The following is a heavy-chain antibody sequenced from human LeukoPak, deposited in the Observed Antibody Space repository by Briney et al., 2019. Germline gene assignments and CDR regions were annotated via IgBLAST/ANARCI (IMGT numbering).Heavy chain of an antibody. CDR3: ARDYGSGSWYYYYMDV. V-gene: IGHV1-18*01. CDR2: ISAYNGNT. Sequence: ASVKVSCKASGYTFTSYGISWVRQAPGLGLEWMGWISAYNGNTNYAQKLQGRVTMTTDTSTSTAYMELRSLRSDDTAVYYCARDYGSGSWYYYYMDVWGKGTTVTISS. CDR1: GYTFTSYG. D-gene: IGHD3-10*01. J-gene: IGHJ6*03.